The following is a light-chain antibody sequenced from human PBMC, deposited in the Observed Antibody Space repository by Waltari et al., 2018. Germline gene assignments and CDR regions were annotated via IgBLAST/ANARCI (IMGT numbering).Light chain of an antibody. CDR1: QDISHK. J-gene: IGKJ1*01. Sequence: DIRMTQSPSSLSAAVGDRVTITCRASQDISHKFAWYQQKPGKVPRLLIYFASTLQSGVPSRFSGSGSGAEFTLTISSLQPEDVATYYCKYGGTFGQGTQVEI. CDR2: FAS. CDR3: KYGGT. V-gene: IGKV1-27*01.